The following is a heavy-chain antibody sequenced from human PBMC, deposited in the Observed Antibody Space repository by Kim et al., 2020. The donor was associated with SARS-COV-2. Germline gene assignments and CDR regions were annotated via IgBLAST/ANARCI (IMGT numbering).Heavy chain of an antibody. Sequence: ANYAQKFQGRVTITADESTSTAYMELSSLRSEDTAVYYCARGASYGSCKYWGQGTLVTVSS. CDR2: A. J-gene: IGHJ4*02. D-gene: IGHD3-10*01. CDR3: ARGASYGSCKY. V-gene: IGHV1-69*01.